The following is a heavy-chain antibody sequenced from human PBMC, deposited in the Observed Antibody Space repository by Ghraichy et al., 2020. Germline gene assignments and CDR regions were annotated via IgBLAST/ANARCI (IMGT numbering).Heavy chain of an antibody. J-gene: IGHJ4*02. D-gene: IGHD3-10*01. CDR1: GFTFSSYG. Sequence: GGSLRLSCAASGFTFSSYGMHWVRQAPGKGLEWVAVIWYDGSNKYYADSVKGRFTISRDNSKNTLYLQMNSLRAEDTAVYYCAKDPAYYYGSGGYYTSPDYWGQGTLVTVSS. V-gene: IGHV3-33*06. CDR3: AKDPAYYYGSGGYYTSPDY. CDR2: IWYDGSNK.